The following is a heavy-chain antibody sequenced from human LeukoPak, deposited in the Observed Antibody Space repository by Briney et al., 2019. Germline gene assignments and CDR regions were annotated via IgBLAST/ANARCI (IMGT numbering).Heavy chain of an antibody. J-gene: IGHJ4*02. CDR1: GYTFTGYY. V-gene: IGHV1-2*02. Sequence: GASVKVSCKASGYTFTGYYMHWVRQAPGQGLEWMGWINPNSGGTNYAQKFQGRVTMTRDTSISTAYMELSRLRSDDTAVYYCARGTRYYYGSGRKDYWGQGTLVTVSS. D-gene: IGHD3-10*01. CDR3: ARGTRYYYGSGRKDY. CDR2: INPNSGGT.